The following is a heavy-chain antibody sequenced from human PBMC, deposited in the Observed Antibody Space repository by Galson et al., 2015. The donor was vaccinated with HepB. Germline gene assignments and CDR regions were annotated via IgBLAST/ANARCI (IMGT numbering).Heavy chain of an antibody. D-gene: IGHD5-12*01. CDR2: ISSSSSYI. J-gene: IGHJ3*02. CDR3: ARGLRFGDAFDI. CDR1: GFTFSSYS. Sequence: SLRLSCAASGFTFSSYSMNWVRQAPGKGLEWVSSISSSSSYIYYADSVKGRFTISRDNAKNSLYLQMNSLRAEDTAVYYCARGLRFGDAFDIWGQGTMVTVSS. V-gene: IGHV3-21*01.